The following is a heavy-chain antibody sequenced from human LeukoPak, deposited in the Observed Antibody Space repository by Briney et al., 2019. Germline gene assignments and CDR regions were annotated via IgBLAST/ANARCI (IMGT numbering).Heavy chain of an antibody. CDR1: GFIFSDYY. D-gene: IGHD3-22*01. Sequence: GGSLRLSCAASGFIFSDYYMSWIRQAPGKGLEWVSYISSGGGTIYYADSVKGRFTISRDNAKNTLNLQMNSLRAEDTAVYYCARDLGQYYDTSDNWFDPWGQGTLVTVSS. V-gene: IGHV3-11*04. J-gene: IGHJ5*02. CDR2: ISSGGGTI. CDR3: ARDLGQYYDTSDNWFDP.